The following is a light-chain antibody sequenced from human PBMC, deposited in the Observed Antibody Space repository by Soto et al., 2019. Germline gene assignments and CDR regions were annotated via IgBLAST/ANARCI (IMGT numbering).Light chain of an antibody. J-gene: IGKJ5*01. CDR3: QQRRNWPT. V-gene: IGKV3-11*01. Sequence: ELVLTQSPGTLSLSPGARATLSCRARERIYSAYLGWYQQKPGQAPRLLIYDASKRATGIPARFIAIGSGTDFTLPLSSLEPEDSAVDDCQQRRNWPTFGQGTRLEI. CDR1: ERIYSAY. CDR2: DAS.